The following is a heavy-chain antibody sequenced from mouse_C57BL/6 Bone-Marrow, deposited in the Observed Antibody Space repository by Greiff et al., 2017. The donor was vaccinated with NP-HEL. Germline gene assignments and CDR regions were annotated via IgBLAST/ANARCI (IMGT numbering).Heavy chain of an antibody. J-gene: IGHJ3*01. CDR1: GFTFSNYW. V-gene: IGHV6-3*01. Sequence: DVMLVESGGGLVQPVFSIQLSLVASGFTFSNYWMNWVSQSPEKGLEWVAQIRLKSDNYATHYAESVKGRFTISRDDSKSSVYLQMNNLRAEDTGIYYCTGRYDSSFAYWGQGTLVTVSA. CDR2: IRLKSDNYAT. CDR3: TGRYDSSFAY. D-gene: IGHD2-4*01.